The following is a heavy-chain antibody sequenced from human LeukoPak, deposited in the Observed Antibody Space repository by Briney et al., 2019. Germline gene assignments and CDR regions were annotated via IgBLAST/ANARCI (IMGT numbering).Heavy chain of an antibody. D-gene: IGHD1-26*01. CDR3: ARVARGAPGRAFDI. Sequence: GGSLRLSCAASGFTFSSYSMNWVRQAPGKGLEWVPFISSSSRYIYYADSVKGRFTISRDNAKNSLYLQMNSLRVEDTAVYYCARVARGAPGRAFDIWGQGTMVTVSS. CDR1: GFTFSSYS. V-gene: IGHV3-21*01. J-gene: IGHJ3*02. CDR2: ISSSSRYI.